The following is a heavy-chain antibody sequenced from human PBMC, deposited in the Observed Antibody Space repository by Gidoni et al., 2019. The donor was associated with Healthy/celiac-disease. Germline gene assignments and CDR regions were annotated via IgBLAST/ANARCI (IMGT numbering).Heavy chain of an antibody. D-gene: IGHD3-3*01. J-gene: IGHJ4*02. Sequence: QVQLVESGGGVVQPGTSLSLSCAASGFTFSSYAMHWVRQAPGKGLVWVAVISYDGSNKYYAYSVKGRFTISRDNSKNTLYLQMHSLRAEDTAVYYCARGRFLEWLLKNLDYWGQGTLVTVSS. CDR1: GFTFSSYA. V-gene: IGHV3-30*04. CDR2: ISYDGSNK. CDR3: ARGRFLEWLLKNLDY.